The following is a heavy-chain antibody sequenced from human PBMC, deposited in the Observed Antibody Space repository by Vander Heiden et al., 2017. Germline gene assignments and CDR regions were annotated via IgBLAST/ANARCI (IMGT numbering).Heavy chain of an antibody. V-gene: IGHV3-21*01. Sequence: EVQLVESVGGLVQPGGSLRLSCVASGFTFSTYSMNWVRQAPGKGLEWVSAISSSSSYIYHADSLKGRFTISRDNAKNSLYLQMNSLRAEDTAVYYCARGVIPDATRYYGMDVWGRGTTVTVSS. D-gene: IGHD2-2*01. CDR3: ARGVIPDATRYYGMDV. CDR2: ISSSSSYI. J-gene: IGHJ6*02. CDR1: GFTFSTYS.